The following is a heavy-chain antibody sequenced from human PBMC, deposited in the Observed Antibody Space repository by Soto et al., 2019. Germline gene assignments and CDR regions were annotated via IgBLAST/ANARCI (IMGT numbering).Heavy chain of an antibody. CDR2: IFSNDEK. CDR3: ASTYSSSWYWFDP. V-gene: IGHV2-26*04. CDR1: GFSLSNAGLG. Sequence: QVTVKESGPVLVKPTETLTLTCTVSGFSLSNAGLGVSWIRQPPGKALEWLAHIFSNDEKSYSTSLKSRLTISKGTSKSQVVLTMTNMDPVDIATYYCASTYSSSWYWFDPWGQGTLVTVSS. J-gene: IGHJ5*02. D-gene: IGHD6-13*01.